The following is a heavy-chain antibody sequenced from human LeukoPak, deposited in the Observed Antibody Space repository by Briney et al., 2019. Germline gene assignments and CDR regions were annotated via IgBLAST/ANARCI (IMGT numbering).Heavy chain of an antibody. CDR3: ARAAPCSSTSCPFDY. J-gene: IGHJ4*02. CDR1: GGTFSSYT. Sequence: SVKVSCKPSGGTFSSYTISWVRQAPGQGLEWMGRIIPILGIANYAQKFQGRVTITADKSTSTAYMELSSLRSEDTAVYYCARAAPCSSTSCPFDYWGQGTLVTVSS. D-gene: IGHD2-2*01. V-gene: IGHV1-69*02. CDR2: IIPILGIA.